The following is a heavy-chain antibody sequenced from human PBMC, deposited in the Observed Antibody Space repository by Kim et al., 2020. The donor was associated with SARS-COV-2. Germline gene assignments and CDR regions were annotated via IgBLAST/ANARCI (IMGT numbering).Heavy chain of an antibody. V-gene: IGHV4-39*01. J-gene: IGHJ6*03. Sequence: YSGPSLKSRVTLSAYTSKNQFSLRLSFVTAADTAVYYCARIDSSYFYMDVWGKGTSVIVSS. CDR3: ARIDSSYFYMDV.